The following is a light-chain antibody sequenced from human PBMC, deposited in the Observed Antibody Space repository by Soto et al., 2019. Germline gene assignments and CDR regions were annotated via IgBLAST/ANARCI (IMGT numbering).Light chain of an antibody. CDR1: QSVSSSY. Sequence: EIVLTQSPGTLSLSPGERATLSCRASQSVSSSYLAWYQQKPGQAPRLLIYGASSRATGIPDRFSGSGSGTDLTLTISRLEPEDFAVYDCQQYGSSPWTFGQGTKVEIK. V-gene: IGKV3-20*01. CDR2: GAS. J-gene: IGKJ1*01. CDR3: QQYGSSPWT.